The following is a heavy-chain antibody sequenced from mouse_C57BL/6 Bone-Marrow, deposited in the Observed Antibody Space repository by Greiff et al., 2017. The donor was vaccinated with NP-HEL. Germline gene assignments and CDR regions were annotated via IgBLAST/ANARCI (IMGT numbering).Heavy chain of an antibody. J-gene: IGHJ2*01. CDR2: IDPSDSYT. D-gene: IGHD1-1*01. V-gene: IGHV1-50*01. Sequence: QVQLQQPGAELVKPGASVKLSCKASGYTFTSYWMQWVKQRPGQGLEWIGEIDPSDSYTNYNQKFKGKATLTVDTSSSTAYMQLSSLTSEASAVSYCARKAPSCTVVAKDYGGWGTTITVSS. CDR3: ARKAPSCTVVAKDY. CDR1: GYTFTSYW.